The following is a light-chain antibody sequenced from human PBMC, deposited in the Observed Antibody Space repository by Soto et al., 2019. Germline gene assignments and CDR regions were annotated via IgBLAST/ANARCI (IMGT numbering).Light chain of an antibody. CDR1: PAIASF. J-gene: IGKJ1*01. CDR3: QQLNGSPWT. CDR2: GAS. Sequence: IQLTQSPSSLSASVGDRVTITCRASPAIASFLAWYQQKPRTAPKLLIYGASTLQSGVPSRFSGSRSGTDYTLTIASLQPGDFATYYCQQLNGSPWTFGQGTKVDIK. V-gene: IGKV1-9*01.